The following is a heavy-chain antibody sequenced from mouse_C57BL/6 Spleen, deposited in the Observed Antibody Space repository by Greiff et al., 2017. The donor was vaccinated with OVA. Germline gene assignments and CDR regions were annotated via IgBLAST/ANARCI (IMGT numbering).Heavy chain of an antibody. J-gene: IGHJ3*01. Sequence: VQGVESGAELMKPGASVKLSCKATGYTFTGYWIEWVKQRPGHGLEWIGEILPGSGSTNYNEKFKGKATFTADTSSNTAYMQLSSLTTEDSASCCLASWGYGSSSALFAYWGQGTMVTVSA. CDR1: GYTFTGYW. CDR2: ILPGSGST. D-gene: IGHD1-1*01. V-gene: IGHV1-9*01. CDR3: ASWGYGSSSALFAY.